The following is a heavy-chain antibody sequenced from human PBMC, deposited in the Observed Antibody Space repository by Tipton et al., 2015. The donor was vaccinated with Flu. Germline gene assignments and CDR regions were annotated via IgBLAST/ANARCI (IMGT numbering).Heavy chain of an antibody. CDR2: ISGSGGST. V-gene: IGHV3-23*01. CDR1: GFAFNTYA. D-gene: IGHD1-7*01. Sequence: GSLRLSCAASGFAFNTYAMSWVRQAPGKGLEWVSAISGSGGSTYYADSVEGRFTISRDNSKNTLYLQINSLRAEDTALYYCAKPFNWNYGATYYFDYWGQGTLVTVSS. J-gene: IGHJ4*02. CDR3: AKPFNWNYGATYYFDY.